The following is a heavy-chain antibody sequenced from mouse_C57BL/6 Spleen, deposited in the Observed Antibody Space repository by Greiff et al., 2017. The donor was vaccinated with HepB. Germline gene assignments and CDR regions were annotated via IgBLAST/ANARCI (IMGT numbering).Heavy chain of an antibody. CDR2: IRNKANGYTT. CDR1: GFTFTDYY. Sequence: EVQGVESGGGLVQPGGSLSLSCAASGFTFTDYYMSWVRQPPGKALEWLGFIRNKANGYTTEYSASVKGRFTISRDNSQSILYLQMNALRAEDSATYYCASYMTTVVPYAMDYWGQGTSVTVSS. V-gene: IGHV7-3*01. CDR3: ASYMTTVVPYAMDY. J-gene: IGHJ4*01. D-gene: IGHD1-1*01.